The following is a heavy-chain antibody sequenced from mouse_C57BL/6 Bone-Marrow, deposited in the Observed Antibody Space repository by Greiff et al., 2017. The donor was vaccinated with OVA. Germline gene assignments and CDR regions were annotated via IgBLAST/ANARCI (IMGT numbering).Heavy chain of an antibody. J-gene: IGHJ1*03. CDR2: IYPGDGDT. D-gene: IGHD1-1*02. CDR1: GYAFSSSW. V-gene: IGHV1-82*01. Sequence: QVQLKESGPELVKPGASVKISCKASGYAFSSSWMNWVKQRPGKGLEWIGRIYPGDGDTNYNGKFKGKATLTADKSSSTAYMQLSSLTSEDSAVYFCARVGGRGNWYFEVWGTGTTVTVSS. CDR3: ARVGGRGNWYFEV.